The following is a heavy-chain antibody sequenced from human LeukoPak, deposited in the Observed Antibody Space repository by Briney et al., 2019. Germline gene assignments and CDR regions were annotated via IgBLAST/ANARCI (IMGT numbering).Heavy chain of an antibody. J-gene: IGHJ6*02. CDR3: ARVGSDYYYGMDV. V-gene: IGHV1-69*13. Sequence: SVTVSCKAFGYTFTSYGISWVRQAPGQGLEWMGGIIPIFGTANYAQKFQGRVTITADESTSTAYMELSSLRSEDTAVYYCARVGSDYYYGMDVWGQGTTVTVSS. CDR2: IIPIFGTA. CDR1: GYTFTSYG. D-gene: IGHD3-16*01.